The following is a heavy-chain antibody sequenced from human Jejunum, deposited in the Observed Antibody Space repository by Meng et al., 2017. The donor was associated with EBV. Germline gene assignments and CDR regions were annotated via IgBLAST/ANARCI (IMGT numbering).Heavy chain of an antibody. Sequence: QLRLQESGPGLVKPWDTLSLTCTVTGDSVRSYYWSWIRQSPEKGLEWIGYTHYSETSIYSPSLMSRATISVDTSNSQFSLKLNSVTAADTAIYYCTRGSTGAFNAWGQGILCTVSS. CDR2: THYSETS. CDR1: GDSVRSYY. V-gene: IGHV4-59*02. D-gene: IGHD2/OR15-2a*01. CDR3: TRGSTGAFNA. J-gene: IGHJ4*02.